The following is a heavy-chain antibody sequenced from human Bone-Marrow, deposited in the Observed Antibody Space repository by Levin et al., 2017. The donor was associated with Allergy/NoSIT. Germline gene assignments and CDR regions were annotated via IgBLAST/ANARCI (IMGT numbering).Heavy chain of an antibody. CDR1: GFTFSSYA. J-gene: IGHJ4*02. V-gene: IGHV3-30-3*01. CDR3: ARLLGPYDY. Sequence: RAGGSLRLSCAASGFTFSSYAMHWVRQAPGKGLGWVAVISYDGSNKYYADSVKGRFTISRDNSKNTLYLQMNSLRAEDTAVYYCARLLGPYDYWGQGTLVTVSS. CDR2: ISYDGSNK.